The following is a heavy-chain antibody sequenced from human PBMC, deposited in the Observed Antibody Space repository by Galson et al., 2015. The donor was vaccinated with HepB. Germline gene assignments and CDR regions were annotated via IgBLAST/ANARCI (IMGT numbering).Heavy chain of an antibody. CDR2: IYYSGST. CDR3: ARERGVYYYYGMDV. D-gene: IGHD3-10*01. Sequence: LSLTCAVSGGSISSSNWWSWVRQPPGKGLEWIGSIYYSGSTYYNPSLKSRVTISVDTSKNQFSLKLSSVTAADTAVYYCARERGVYYYYGMDVWGQGTTVTVSS. CDR1: GGSISSSNW. V-gene: IGHV4-4*02. J-gene: IGHJ6*02.